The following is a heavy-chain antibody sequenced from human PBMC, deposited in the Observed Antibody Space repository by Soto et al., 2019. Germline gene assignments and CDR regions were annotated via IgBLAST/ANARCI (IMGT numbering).Heavy chain of an antibody. J-gene: IGHJ4*02. D-gene: IGHD6-6*01. CDR3: ARESSSSSDFDY. CDR1: GFTFSDYY. V-gene: IGHV3-11*06. Sequence: QVQLVESGGGLVKPGGSLRLSCAASGFTFSDYYMSWIRQAPGKGLEWVSYISSSSSYTNYADSVKGRFTISRDNAKNSLYLQMNSLRAEDTAVYYCARESSSSSDFDYWGQGTLVTVSS. CDR2: ISSSSSYT.